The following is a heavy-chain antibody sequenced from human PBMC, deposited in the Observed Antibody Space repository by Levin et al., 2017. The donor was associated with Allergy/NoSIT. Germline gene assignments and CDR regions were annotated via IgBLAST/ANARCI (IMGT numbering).Heavy chain of an antibody. V-gene: IGHV3-30*18. J-gene: IGHJ4*02. CDR3: AKDFHDYGGNSPYDF. CDR2: IAYDRSKT. CDR1: GFTFRNYG. Sequence: LSGGSLRLSCVVSGFTFRNYGMHWVRQAPGKGLQWVANIAYDRSKTYYADSVKGRFTISRDNSKNTLYLQMNSLRGEDTAVYYCAKDFHDYGGNSPYDFWGQGTLVIVSP. D-gene: IGHD4-23*01.